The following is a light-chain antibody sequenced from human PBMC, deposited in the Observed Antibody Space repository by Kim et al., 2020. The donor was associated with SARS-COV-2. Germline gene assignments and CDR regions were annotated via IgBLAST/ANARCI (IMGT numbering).Light chain of an antibody. V-gene: IGLV3-21*04. Sequence: GKPARVSCGGNSIGSKSVHWYQQKSGQAPVLVIYYDSDRPSGIPERFSGSNSGNTATLTISRVEAGDEADYYCQVWDSSSDHRVVFGGGTKVIVL. J-gene: IGLJ2*01. CDR3: QVWDSSSDHRVV. CDR2: YDS. CDR1: SIGSKS.